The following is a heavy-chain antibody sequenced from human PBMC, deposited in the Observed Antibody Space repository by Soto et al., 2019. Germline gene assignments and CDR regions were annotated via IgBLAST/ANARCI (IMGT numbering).Heavy chain of an antibody. D-gene: IGHD1-20*01. CDR3: GRGRYGDY. CDR1: GYTFTSYG. J-gene: IGHJ4*02. CDR2: ISAHNGNT. Sequence: QVHLVQSGAEVKKPGASVKVSCKASGYTFTSYGITWVRQAPGQGLEWMGWISAHNGNTDYAQKHQGRVIVTRDTSTSTAYMELRSLISDDTAVYYCGRGRYGDYWGQGAQVTVSS. V-gene: IGHV1-18*01.